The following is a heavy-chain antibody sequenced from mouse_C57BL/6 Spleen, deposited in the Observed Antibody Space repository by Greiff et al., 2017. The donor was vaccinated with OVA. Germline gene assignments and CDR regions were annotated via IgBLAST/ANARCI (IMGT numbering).Heavy chain of an antibody. Sequence: QVQLKESGPELVKPGASVKISCKASGYAFSSSWMNWVKQRPGKGLEWIGRIYPGDGDTNYNGKVKGKATLTADKSSSTAYMQLSSLTSEDSAVYFCARDLDFDVWGTGTTVTVSS. CDR3: ARDLDFDV. CDR1: GYAFSSSW. V-gene: IGHV1-82*01. J-gene: IGHJ1*03. CDR2: IYPGDGDT.